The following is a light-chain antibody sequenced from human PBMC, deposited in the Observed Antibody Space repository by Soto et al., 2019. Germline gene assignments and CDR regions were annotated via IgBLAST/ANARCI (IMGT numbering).Light chain of an antibody. Sequence: EIVMTQSPVTLSVSPGERTTLSCRASQSVSSNLAWYQQRPGQAPRLLIYDASTRATGIPSRFSGSGSGTEFTLTISSLQSEDFAVYYSQQYNHWPRTFGRGTKVEI. CDR2: DAS. CDR3: QQYNHWPRT. V-gene: IGKV3-15*01. CDR1: QSVSSN. J-gene: IGKJ1*01.